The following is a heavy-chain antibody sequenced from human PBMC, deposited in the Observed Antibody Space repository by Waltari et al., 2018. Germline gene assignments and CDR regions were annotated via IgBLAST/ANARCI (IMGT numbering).Heavy chain of an antibody. J-gene: IGHJ4*02. CDR1: GGSISSSSYY. V-gene: IGHV4-39*07. D-gene: IGHD6-19*01. CDR2: IYYSGGT. CDR3: ARRHIAVAGKLDY. Sequence: QLQLQESGPGLVKPSETLSLTCTVSGGSISSSSYYWGWIRQPPGKGLEWSRSIYYSGGTYYNPSLKSRVTISVDTSKNQFSLKLSSVTAADTAVYYCARRHIAVAGKLDYWGQGTLVTVSS.